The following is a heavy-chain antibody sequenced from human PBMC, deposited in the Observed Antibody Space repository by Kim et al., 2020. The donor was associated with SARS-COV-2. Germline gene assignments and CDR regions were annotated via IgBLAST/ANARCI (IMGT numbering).Heavy chain of an antibody. V-gene: IGHV3-72*01. Sequence: GGSLRLSCAASGSTFSDHYMDWVRQAPGKGLEWVGRSRDKSNSYTTLYAASVKRRFAIFRDDSQNSLYLEMNSLKTEDTAVYYCARAFNADYGDFWGQGILVTVSS. CDR1: GSTFSDHY. CDR2: SRDKSNSYTT. D-gene: IGHD4-17*01. CDR3: ARAFNADYGDF. J-gene: IGHJ4*02.